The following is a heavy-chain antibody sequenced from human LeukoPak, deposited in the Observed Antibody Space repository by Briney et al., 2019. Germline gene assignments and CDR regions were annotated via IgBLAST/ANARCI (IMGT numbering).Heavy chain of an antibody. CDR2: IYHSGST. CDR1: GGSISSGGYY. Sequence: PSQTLSLTCTVSGGSISSGGYYWSWIRQPPGKGLEWIGYIYHSGSTYYNPSLKSRVTISVDRSKNQFSLKLSSVTAADTAVYYCARDNHSRLDYWGQGTLVTVSS. D-gene: IGHD1-14*01. V-gene: IGHV4-30-2*01. CDR3: ARDNHSRLDY. J-gene: IGHJ4*02.